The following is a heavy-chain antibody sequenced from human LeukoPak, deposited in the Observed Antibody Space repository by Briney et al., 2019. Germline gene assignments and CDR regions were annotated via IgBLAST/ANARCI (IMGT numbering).Heavy chain of an antibody. D-gene: IGHD5-12*01. CDR2: INPNSGGT. J-gene: IGHJ4*02. CDR3: ARAWSRWLRFYLDY. Sequence: ASVKVSCKASGYTFTGHHMHWVRQAPGQGLEWMGWINPNSGGTNYAQKFQGRVTMTRDTSISTAYMELSRLRSDDTAVYYCARAWSRWLRFYLDYWGQGTLVTVSS. CDR1: GYTFTGHH. V-gene: IGHV1-2*02.